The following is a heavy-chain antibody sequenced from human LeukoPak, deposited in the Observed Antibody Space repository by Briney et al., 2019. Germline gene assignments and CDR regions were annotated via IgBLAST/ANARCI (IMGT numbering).Heavy chain of an antibody. J-gene: IGHJ4*02. CDR1: GFTFSSYA. CDR3: ARPGDFDWLSPYGY. V-gene: IGHV3-23*01. D-gene: IGHD3-9*01. CDR2: ISGSGGST. Sequence: GGSLRLSCAASGFTFSSYAMSWVRQAPGKGLEWVSTISGSGGSTYNADSVKGRFTISRDNSKNTLYLQMNSLRAEDTAVYYCARPGDFDWLSPYGYWGQGTLVTVSS.